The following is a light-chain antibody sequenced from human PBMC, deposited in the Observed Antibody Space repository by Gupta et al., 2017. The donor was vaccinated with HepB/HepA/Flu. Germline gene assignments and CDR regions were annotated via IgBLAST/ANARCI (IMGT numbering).Light chain of an antibody. V-gene: IGKV3-15*01. J-gene: IGKJ1*01. CDR3: QQYNNWPPWT. CDR2: GAS. Sequence: EIVMTQSPATLSVSPGEIATHSCRASQSVRSNSDWYQQKPGQAPRLLIYGASTRDSGIPARFRGSGFLKVFTLTISSRQSEDFAVYYCQQYNNWPPWTFGQGTKVEIK. CDR1: QSVRSN.